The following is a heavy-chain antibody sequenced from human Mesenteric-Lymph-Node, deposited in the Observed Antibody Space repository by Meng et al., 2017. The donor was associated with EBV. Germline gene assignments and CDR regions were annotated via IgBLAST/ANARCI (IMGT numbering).Heavy chain of an antibody. CDR3: ARGTNYDLFSDYHFFDH. Sequence: QVHLKVSVPGLVKPSQNLSLPLSVSGGSIRNADSDWMWSRQAPGKGLVWVGFISYTGSTSYNPSLKSRLSMSMDTSKTQFSLKFISVTAADTAVYYGARGTNYDLFSDYHFFDHWGPGVLVTVSS. CDR1: GGSIRNADSD. J-gene: IGHJ4*02. V-gene: IGHV4-30-4*01. CDR2: ISYTGST. D-gene: IGHD3-3*01.